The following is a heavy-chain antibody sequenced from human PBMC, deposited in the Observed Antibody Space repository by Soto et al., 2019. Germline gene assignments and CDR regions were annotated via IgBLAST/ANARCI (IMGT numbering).Heavy chain of an antibody. Sequence: EVQLLESGGGLVQPGGSLRLSCAASGFTFSSYAMSWVRQAPGKGLEWVSAISGSGGSTYYADSVKGRFTISRDNSKNTLYLQMNSLRAEDTAVYYCAKGTGIFGVVIFPRYPPHFDYWGQGTLVTVSS. CDR3: AKGTGIFGVVIFPRYPPHFDY. J-gene: IGHJ4*02. CDR1: GFTFSSYA. CDR2: ISGSGGST. D-gene: IGHD3-3*01. V-gene: IGHV3-23*01.